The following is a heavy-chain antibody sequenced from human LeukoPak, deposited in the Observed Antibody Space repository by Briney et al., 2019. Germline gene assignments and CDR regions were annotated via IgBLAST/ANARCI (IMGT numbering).Heavy chain of an antibody. CDR1: GGSISSGGYS. CDR3: ARCYGGNSGGFDY. V-gene: IGHV4-30-2*01. D-gene: IGHD4-23*01. CDR2: IYHSGST. J-gene: IGHJ4*02. Sequence: PSETLSLTCAVSGGSISSGGYSWSWIPQPPGKGLEWIGYIYHSGSTYYNPSLKSRVTISVDRSKNQFSLKLSSVTAADTAVYYCARCYGGNSGGFDYWGQGTLVTVSS.